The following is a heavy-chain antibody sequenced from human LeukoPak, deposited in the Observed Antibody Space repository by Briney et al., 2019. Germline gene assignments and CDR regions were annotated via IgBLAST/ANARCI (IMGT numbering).Heavy chain of an antibody. CDR1: GFTFSGSA. V-gene: IGHV3-73*01. Sequence: GGSLRLSCAASGFTFSGSAMHWVRQASGKGLEWVGRIRSKANSYATAYAASVKGRLTISRDDSKNTAYLQMNSLKTEDTAVYYCTSNLPGIAVAGLDYWGQGTLVTVSS. J-gene: IGHJ4*02. CDR3: TSNLPGIAVAGLDY. CDR2: IRSKANSYAT. D-gene: IGHD6-19*01.